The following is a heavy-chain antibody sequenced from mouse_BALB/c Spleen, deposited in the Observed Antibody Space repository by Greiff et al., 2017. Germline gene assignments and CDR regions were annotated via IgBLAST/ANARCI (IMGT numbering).Heavy chain of an antibody. CDR2: ISTYYGDA. CDR3: ARSQEGYAMDY. V-gene: IGHV1S137*01. CDR1: GYTFTDYA. Sequence: QVQLQQSGAELVRPGVSVKISCKGSGYTFTDYAMHWVKQSHAKSLEWIGVISTYYGDASYNQKFKGKATMTVDKSSSTAYMELARLTSEDSAIYYCARSQEGYAMDYWGQGTSVTVSS. J-gene: IGHJ4*01.